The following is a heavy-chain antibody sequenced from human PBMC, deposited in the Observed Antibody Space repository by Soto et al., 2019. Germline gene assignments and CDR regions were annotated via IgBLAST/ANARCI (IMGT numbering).Heavy chain of an antibody. CDR1: GGSINSGDYY. CDR3: ARERVSAGPFDY. V-gene: IGHV4-30-4*01. CDR2: IYYSGST. Sequence: QVQLQESGPGLVKPSQTLSLTCTVSGGSINSGDYYWTWIRQPPGKGLEWIGYIYYSGSTFYNPSLKSRVNMSVNTSKHQFSPELSSVTAAYTALYDCARERVSAGPFDYWGQGILVTVSS. J-gene: IGHJ4*02. D-gene: IGHD2-2*01.